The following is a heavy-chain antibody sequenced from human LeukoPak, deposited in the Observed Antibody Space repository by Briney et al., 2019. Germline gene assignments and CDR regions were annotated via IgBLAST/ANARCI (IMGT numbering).Heavy chain of an antibody. Sequence: PSETLSLTCTVSGYSSSSGYYWGWIRQPPGKGLEWIGYNSYSGSTNYNPSLKSRVTISVDTSKNQFSLKLSSVTAADTAVYYCAGVFVWCMDVWGKGTTVTVSS. CDR2: NSYSGST. CDR3: AGVFVWCMDV. J-gene: IGHJ6*03. CDR1: GYSSSSGYY. V-gene: IGHV4-38-2*02. D-gene: IGHD4/OR15-4a*01.